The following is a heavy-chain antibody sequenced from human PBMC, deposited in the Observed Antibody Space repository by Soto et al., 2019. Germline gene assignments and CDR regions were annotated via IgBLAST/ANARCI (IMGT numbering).Heavy chain of an antibody. D-gene: IGHD1-26*01. J-gene: IGHJ2*01. V-gene: IGHV3-30*18. CDR1: GFTFNTYA. Sequence: QVQLMESGGGVVQPGRSLRLSCAASGFTFNTYAMHWVRQAPGKGLEWVAVITPDGTEQYYADSVKGRFTISRDNSKNTLYLQMNSLGLEDMSIYHCAKRGILGAQGMAYFDLWGRGTLVTFYS. CDR2: ITPDGTEQ. CDR3: AKRGILGAQGMAYFDL.